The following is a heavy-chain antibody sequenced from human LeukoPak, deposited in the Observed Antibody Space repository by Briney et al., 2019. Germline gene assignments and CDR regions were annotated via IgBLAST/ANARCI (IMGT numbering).Heavy chain of an antibody. CDR1: GGSISSYY. CDR3: ARVEYDSSGALDY. D-gene: IGHD3-22*01. J-gene: IGHJ4*02. Sequence: SETLSLTCTVSGGSISSYYWTWIRQPPGKGLEWIGYIYYSGRTNYNPSLKSRVTISVDTSKNQFSLKLSSVTAADTAVYYCARVEYDSSGALDYWGQGNPVTVSS. V-gene: IGHV4-59*01. CDR2: IYYSGRT.